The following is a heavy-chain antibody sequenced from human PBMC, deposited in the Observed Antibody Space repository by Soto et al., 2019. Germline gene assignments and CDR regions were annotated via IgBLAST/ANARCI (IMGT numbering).Heavy chain of an antibody. CDR2: ISFDGGDE. V-gene: IGHV3-30-3*02. J-gene: IGHJ4*02. Sequence: QVQLVESGGGVGQPGRSLRLSCAASGFDFSNHAMHWVRQPPGKAPEWLATISFDGGDEFYADSVKGRFTISRDNSKSTLSLHMNSLRAEDTAVYYCVKFCGGDYYNYWGQGTLVTVSS. D-gene: IGHD2-21*01. CDR1: GFDFSNHA. CDR3: VKFCGGDYYNY.